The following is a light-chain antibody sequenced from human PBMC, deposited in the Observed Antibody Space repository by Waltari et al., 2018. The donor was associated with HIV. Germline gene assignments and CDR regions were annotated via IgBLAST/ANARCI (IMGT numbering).Light chain of an antibody. CDR3: QQRSNWLRA. CDR2: DAS. V-gene: IGKV3-11*01. J-gene: IGKJ3*01. CDR1: QSVGDN. Sequence: EIVMTQSPATLSVSPGERATLTCRASQSVGDNLAWFQQKPGQAPRLLIYDASNRATGIPARFSGSGSGTDFTLTINSLEPEDFAVYYCQQRSNWLRAFGPGTKVDIK.